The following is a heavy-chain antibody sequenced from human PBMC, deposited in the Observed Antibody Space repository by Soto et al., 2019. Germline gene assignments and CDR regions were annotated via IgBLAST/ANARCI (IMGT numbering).Heavy chain of an antibody. D-gene: IGHD2-15*01. J-gene: IGHJ5*02. Sequence: QVQLVQSGAEVKKPGSSVKVSCKASGGTSRRLRITWVRQAPGQGLEWMGGITPLFGIPNYPQKFQGRLTITADKSTGTAYLELSSLRSEDTAVYYCARDTHSAGGWFDTWGRGTLVTVSS. CDR3: ARDTHSAGGWFDT. V-gene: IGHV1-69*17. CDR2: ITPLFGIP. CDR1: GGTSRRLR.